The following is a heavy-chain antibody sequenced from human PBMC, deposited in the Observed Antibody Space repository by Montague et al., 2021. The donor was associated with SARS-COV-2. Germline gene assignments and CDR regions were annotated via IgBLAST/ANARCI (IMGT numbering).Heavy chain of an antibody. V-gene: IGHV4-61*02. J-gene: IGHJ4*02. CDR3: ARGAKYYGFYHPFED. Sequence: TLSLTCTVSDGSINTGTYLWSWIRQPAGKGLEWIGRIWTSGTTKYNPTLKSRVTMSMDTSKKQFSLNVTSVTAADTAVYYCARGAKYYGFYHPFEDWGQGALVTVSS. CDR1: DGSINTGTYL. CDR2: IWTSGTT. D-gene: IGHD3-16*01.